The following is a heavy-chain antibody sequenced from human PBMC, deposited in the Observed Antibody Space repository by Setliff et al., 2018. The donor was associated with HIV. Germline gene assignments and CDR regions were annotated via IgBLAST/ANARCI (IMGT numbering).Heavy chain of an antibody. CDR1: GGSISSGGYS. CDR3: ARGIDNFWSGYVR. V-gene: IGHV4-30-4*07. D-gene: IGHD3-3*01. Sequence: LTCAVSGGSISSGGYSWSWIRQPPGKGLEWIGSIYYSGSTNYHPSLKSRVTILVDTSKNLFSLKLSSVTPADTAVYYCARGIDNFWSGYVRWGQGTLVTVSS. J-gene: IGHJ4*02. CDR2: IYYSGST.